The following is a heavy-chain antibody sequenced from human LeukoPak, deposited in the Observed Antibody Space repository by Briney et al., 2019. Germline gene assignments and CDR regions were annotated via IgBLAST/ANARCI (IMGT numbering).Heavy chain of an antibody. Sequence: SVKVSCKASGFTFTSSAMQWVRQARGQRLEWIGWIVVGSGNTNYAQKFQERVTITRDMSTSTAYMELSSLRSEDTAVYYCAAWSIGGATPSPFDYWGQGTLVTVSS. CDR3: AAWSIGGATPSPFDY. D-gene: IGHD1-26*01. CDR2: IVVGSGNT. V-gene: IGHV1-58*02. J-gene: IGHJ4*02. CDR1: GFTFTSSA.